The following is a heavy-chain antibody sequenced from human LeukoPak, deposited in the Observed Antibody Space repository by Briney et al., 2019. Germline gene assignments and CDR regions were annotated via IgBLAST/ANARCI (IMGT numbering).Heavy chain of an antibody. CDR2: INIDGKST. CDR1: GFTFSTSW. Sequence: GGSLRLSCAASGFTFSTSWMHWVRQAPGKGLVWVSRINIDGKSTNYADFVKGRFTISRDNAKNTLYLQMNSLRAEDTAVYYCVRDMGYYDKVWGQGTLVTVSS. V-gene: IGHV3-74*01. D-gene: IGHD3-22*01. J-gene: IGHJ4*02. CDR3: VRDMGYYDKV.